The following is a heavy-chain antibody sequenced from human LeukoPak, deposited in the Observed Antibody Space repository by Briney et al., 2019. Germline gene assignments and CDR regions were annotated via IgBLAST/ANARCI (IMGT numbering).Heavy chain of an antibody. J-gene: IGHJ4*02. D-gene: IGHD3-22*01. Sequence: SSQTLSLTCNVSGGSISSSSYYWGWIRQPPGKGLEWIGSIYYSGSTNYNPALKSPVTMTEDTSRNQFSLKLSSVTAADAAVYYCARGGYYYDSSGYYSFDYWGQGTLVTVSS. CDR1: GGSISSSSYY. V-gene: IGHV4-39*07. CDR2: IYYSGST. CDR3: ARGGYYYDSSGYYSFDY.